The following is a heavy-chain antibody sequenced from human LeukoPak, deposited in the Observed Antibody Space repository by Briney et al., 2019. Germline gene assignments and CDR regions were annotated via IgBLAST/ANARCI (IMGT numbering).Heavy chain of an antibody. CDR3: ARDGTYCTNGVCPGYWFDP. CDR2: INPSGGST. V-gene: IGHV1-46*01. J-gene: IGHJ5*02. D-gene: IGHD2-8*01. CDR1: GYTFTSYY. Sequence: ASVKVSCKASGYTFTSYYMHWVRQAPGQGLEWMGIINPSGGSTSHAQKFQGRVTMTRDTSTSTVYMELSSLRSEDTAVYYCARDGTYCTNGVCPGYWFDPWGQGTLVTVSS.